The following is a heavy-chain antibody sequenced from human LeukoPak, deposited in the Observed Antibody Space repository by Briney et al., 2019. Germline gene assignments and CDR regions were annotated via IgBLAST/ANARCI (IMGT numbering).Heavy chain of an antibody. D-gene: IGHD5-12*01. V-gene: IGHV3-64D*06. CDR3: FSGLGARGY. CDR2: ISNDGSKT. J-gene: IGHJ4*02. Sequence: PGGSLRLSCSGSGFTFSSYAMHWVRQAPGKGLEYVSSISNDGSKTYHADSVKGRFTISRDDSKNTVYLQMSSLRGDDTVVYYCFSGLGARGYWGQGTLVTVSS. CDR1: GFTFSSYA.